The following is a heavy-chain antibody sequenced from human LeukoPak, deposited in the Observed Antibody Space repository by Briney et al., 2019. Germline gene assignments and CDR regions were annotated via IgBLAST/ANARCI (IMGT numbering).Heavy chain of an antibody. Sequence: ASVKVSCKASGYTFTSYGISWVRQAPGQGLEWMGRISGFNGDTNCAQKFQGRVTMTTDTSTSTAYMELRSLRSDDTAVYDCERYNSGSLGDYWGQGTLVTVSS. CDR3: ERYNSGSLGDY. CDR1: GYTFTSYG. V-gene: IGHV1-18*01. CDR2: ISGFNGDT. D-gene: IGHD6-19*01. J-gene: IGHJ4*02.